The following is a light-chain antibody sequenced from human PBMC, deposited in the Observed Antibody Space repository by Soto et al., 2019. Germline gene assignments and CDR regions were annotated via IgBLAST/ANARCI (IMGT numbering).Light chain of an antibody. J-gene: IGKJ4*01. CDR2: DAS. V-gene: IGKV3-11*01. Sequence: PGERATLSCRASQTVDTNYLAWYQQKPGQAPRLLIYDASNRATGIPARFSGSGSGTDFTLTISSLEPEDFAVYYCQQRSNWPLTFGGGTKVDIK. CDR3: QQRSNWPLT. CDR1: QTVDTNY.